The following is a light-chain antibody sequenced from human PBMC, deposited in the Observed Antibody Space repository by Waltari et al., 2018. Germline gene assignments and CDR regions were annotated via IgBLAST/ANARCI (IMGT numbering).Light chain of an antibody. CDR3: QQYGSSPYT. CDR2: DAS. J-gene: IGKJ2*01. CDR1: QSVSSNY. V-gene: IGKV3-20*01. Sequence: EIVLTQSPGTLSLSPGERATLSCRASQSVSSNYLAWYQQNPGQAPRLLIYDASSWATGIPDRFSGSGSGTDFTLTISRLEPEDFAVYYCQQYGSSPYTFGQGTKLEIK.